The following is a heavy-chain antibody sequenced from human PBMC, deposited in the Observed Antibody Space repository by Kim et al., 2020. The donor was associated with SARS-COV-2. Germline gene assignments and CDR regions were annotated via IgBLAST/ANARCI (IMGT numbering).Heavy chain of an antibody. CDR2: MNPNSGNT. D-gene: IGHD3-9*01. Sequence: ASVKVSCKASGYTFTSYDINWVRQATGQGLEWMGWMNPNSGNTGYAQKFQGRVTMTRNTSISTAYMELSSLRSEDTAVYYCARRLRHFDWLSPSYYYYYMDVWGKGTTVTVAS. CDR3: ARRLRHFDWLSPSYYYYYMDV. J-gene: IGHJ6*03. V-gene: IGHV1-8*01. CDR1: GYTFTSYD.